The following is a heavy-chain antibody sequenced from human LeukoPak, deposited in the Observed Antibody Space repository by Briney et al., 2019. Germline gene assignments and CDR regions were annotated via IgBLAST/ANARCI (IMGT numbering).Heavy chain of an antibody. V-gene: IGHV3-30*04. D-gene: IGHD6-19*01. CDR2: IPYDGSNK. Sequence: GGSLRLSCAASGFTFSSYAMHWVRQAPGKGLEWVAVIPYDGSNKYYADSVKGRFTISRDNSKNTLYLQMNSLRAEDTAVYYCASESSGWYEVLGYWGQGTLVTVSS. J-gene: IGHJ4*02. CDR3: ASESSGWYEVLGY. CDR1: GFTFSSYA.